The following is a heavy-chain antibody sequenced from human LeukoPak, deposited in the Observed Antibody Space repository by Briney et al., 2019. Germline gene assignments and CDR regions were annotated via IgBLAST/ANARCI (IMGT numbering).Heavy chain of an antibody. Sequence: GGSLRLSCAASGFKFDDYSMHWVRQSPWKGLEWVSGVSSSSDSIDYVGSVKGRFTISRDNSKNTLYLQMNRLRAEDTAVYYCARDALISYRGAWSQSDYWGQGTLVTVSS. CDR2: VSSSSDSI. CDR3: ARDALISYRGAWSQSDY. D-gene: IGHD2-2*01. J-gene: IGHJ4*02. CDR1: GFKFDDYS. V-gene: IGHV3-9*01.